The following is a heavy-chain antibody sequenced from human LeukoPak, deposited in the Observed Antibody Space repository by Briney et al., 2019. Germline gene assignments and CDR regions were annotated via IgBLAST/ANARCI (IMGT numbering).Heavy chain of an antibody. D-gene: IGHD6-13*01. V-gene: IGHV4-34*01. CDR3: ARANQQLDAFDI. Sequence: SETLSLTCAVYGRSFSGYYWSWIRQPPGKGLEWIGEINHSGSTNYNPSLKSRVTISVDTSKNQFSLKLSSVTAADTAAYYCARANQQLDAFDIWGQRTMVTVSS. CDR2: INHSGST. CDR1: GRSFSGYY. J-gene: IGHJ3*02.